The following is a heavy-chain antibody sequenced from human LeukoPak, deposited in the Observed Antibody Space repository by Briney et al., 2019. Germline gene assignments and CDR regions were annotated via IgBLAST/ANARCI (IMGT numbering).Heavy chain of an antibody. CDR2: MNPNRGNT. CDR1: GYTFTSYD. V-gene: IGHV1-8*03. Sequence: ASVTVSCKASGYTFTSYDINWVRQATGQGLEWMGWMNPNRGNTGYAQKFQGRVTITRNTSISTAYMELSSLTSEDSAVYYCARRDCTGGSCRTRIFDYWGQGTLVTVSS. CDR3: ARRDCTGGSCRTRIFDY. J-gene: IGHJ4*02. D-gene: IGHD2-15*01.